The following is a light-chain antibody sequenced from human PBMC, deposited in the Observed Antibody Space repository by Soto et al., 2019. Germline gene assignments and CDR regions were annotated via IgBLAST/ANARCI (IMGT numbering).Light chain of an antibody. V-gene: IGLV2-18*02. CDR3: LSFTNSDTYV. CDR1: SSDVGSYNR. CDR2: DVI. Sequence: QSALTQPPSVSGSPGQSVVISCTGTSSDVGSYNRVSWYQQPPGTAPKLMIYDVISRPSGVPDRFSGSKSGNTASLTISGLQPEDEADYYCLSFTNSDTYVFGTGTKLTVL. J-gene: IGLJ1*01.